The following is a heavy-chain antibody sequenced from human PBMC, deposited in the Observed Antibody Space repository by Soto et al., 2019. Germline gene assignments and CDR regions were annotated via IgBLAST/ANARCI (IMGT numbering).Heavy chain of an antibody. CDR2: MYFGGSF. CDR3: ARSYYDSTGFAVDP. Sequence: QMQLQASGPGLVNPWEPLSLPCNASVAPARMANWGGIGQPQGKKLEWIGFMYFGGSFNYNPSLTSRATISVETSKNQFSMKLTSVTASDTAVYYCARSYYDSTGFAVDPWGQGTLVTVSS. D-gene: IGHD3-22*01. V-gene: IGHV4-59*02. J-gene: IGHJ5*02. CDR1: VAPARMAN.